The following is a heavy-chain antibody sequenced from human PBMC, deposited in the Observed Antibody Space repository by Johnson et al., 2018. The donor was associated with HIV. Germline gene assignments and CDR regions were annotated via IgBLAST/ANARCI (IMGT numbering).Heavy chain of an antibody. J-gene: IGHJ3*02. V-gene: IGHV3-30*04. CDR1: GFTFSAFA. D-gene: IGHD6-13*01. CDR3: ARGLLAGNDAFDI. Sequence: QVQVVESGGGVVQPGGSLRLSCAASGFTFSAFAMHWVRQAPGKGLEWVALISFDGTKTYYADSVKGRFTISRDDSESTLFLQMNSLTTEDTSVYYCARGLLAGNDAFDIWDQGTMVTVSS. CDR2: ISFDGTKT.